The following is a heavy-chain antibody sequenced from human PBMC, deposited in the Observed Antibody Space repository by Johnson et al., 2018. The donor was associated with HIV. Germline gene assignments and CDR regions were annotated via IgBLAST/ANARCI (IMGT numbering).Heavy chain of an antibody. V-gene: IGHV3-30*04. Sequence: QVQLVESGGGVVQPGRSLRLSCAASGFTFSTCAMHWVRQAPGKGLEWVAVISYDAITQYYADSGTGRFTISRDNSKSMLHLQMNSLRVEDTAVYYCAREGAWEVRPGAFDIWGQGTMVTVSS. CDR1: GFTFSTCA. J-gene: IGHJ3*02. CDR3: AREGAWEVRPGAFDI. CDR2: ISYDAITQ. D-gene: IGHD1-26*01.